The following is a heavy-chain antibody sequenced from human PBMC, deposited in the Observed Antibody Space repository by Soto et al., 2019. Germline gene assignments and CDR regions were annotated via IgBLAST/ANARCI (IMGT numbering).Heavy chain of an antibody. Sequence: PGGSLRLSCEASGFIFSNYWMHWVRQVPGKGLVWVSRIDNDGSGTSYADSVKGRFTISRDNAKNTVYLQMNSLRAEDSAVYYCGSIFEKWGQGTVVTVS. CDR2: IDNDGSGT. J-gene: IGHJ4*02. CDR1: GFIFSNYW. CDR3: GSIFEK. V-gene: IGHV3-74*01.